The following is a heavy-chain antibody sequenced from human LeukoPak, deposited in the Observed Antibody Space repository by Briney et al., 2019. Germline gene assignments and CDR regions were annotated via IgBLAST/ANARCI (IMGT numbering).Heavy chain of an antibody. V-gene: IGHV3-53*01. D-gene: IGHD6-13*01. Sequence: GGSLRLSCAASGFTVSSNYMSWVRQAPGKGLEWVSVIYSGGSTYYADSVKGRFTISRDNSKNTLYLQMNSLRAEDTAVYYCARLAAASRMDVWGRGPTVTVSS. CDR2: IYSGGST. CDR1: GFTVSSNY. J-gene: IGHJ6*04. CDR3: ARLAAASRMDV.